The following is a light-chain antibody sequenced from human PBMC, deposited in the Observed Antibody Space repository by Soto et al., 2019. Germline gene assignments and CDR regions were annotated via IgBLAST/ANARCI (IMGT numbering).Light chain of an antibody. J-gene: IGKJ4*01. CDR1: QSVSSY. CDR3: QQYNKWPLT. Sequence: EIVMTQSPATLSVSPGERATLSCRASQSVSSYLAWYQQKPGQAPRLLIYGASTRATGISARFSGSGSGTELTLTISSLQSEDFAVYYCQQYNKWPLTFGGGTKVEIK. CDR2: GAS. V-gene: IGKV3-15*01.